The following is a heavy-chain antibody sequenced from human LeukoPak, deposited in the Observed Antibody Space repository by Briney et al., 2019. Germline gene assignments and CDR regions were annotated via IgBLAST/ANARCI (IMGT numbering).Heavy chain of an antibody. V-gene: IGHV3-23*01. CDR3: AKEGWSHFDY. CDR2: VSGSGGST. CDR1: GFTFSNYA. J-gene: IGHJ4*02. D-gene: IGHD2-8*01. Sequence: GGSLRLSCAASGFTFSNYAMSWVRQAPGKGLEWISAVSGSGGSTYYADSVKGRFTISRDNSKNTLYLQMNSLRAEDTAVYYCAKEGWSHFDYWGQGTLVSVSS.